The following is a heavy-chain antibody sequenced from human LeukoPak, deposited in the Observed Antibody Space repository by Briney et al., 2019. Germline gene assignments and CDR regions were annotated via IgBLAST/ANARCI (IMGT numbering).Heavy chain of an antibody. CDR3: ARDPPGTTAFDL. Sequence: ASVKVSCKTSGYTFTGYYMHWVRQAPGQGLEWMGWINPKSDGTKYAQNFQGRVTMTWDTSISTAYMEVSRLTSDDTAMFYCARDPPGTTAFDLWGQGTMVTVSS. CDR2: INPKSDGT. CDR1: GYTFTGYY. J-gene: IGHJ3*01. D-gene: IGHD1-1*01. V-gene: IGHV1-2*02.